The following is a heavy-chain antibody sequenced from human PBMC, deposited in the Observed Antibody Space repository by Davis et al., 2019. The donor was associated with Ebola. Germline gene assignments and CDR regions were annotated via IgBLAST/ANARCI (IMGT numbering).Heavy chain of an antibody. V-gene: IGHV4-34*01. CDR3: ARGGGFGGYGMDV. D-gene: IGHD3-10*01. CDR1: GGSFSGYY. J-gene: IGHJ6*02. Sequence: MPSETLSLTCAVYGGSFSGYYWTWIRQPPGKGLEWIGEINYSGSTNYNPSLKSRVTISVDTSKNQFSLKLSSVTGADTAVYYCARGGGFGGYGMDVWGQGTTVTVSS. CDR2: INYSGST.